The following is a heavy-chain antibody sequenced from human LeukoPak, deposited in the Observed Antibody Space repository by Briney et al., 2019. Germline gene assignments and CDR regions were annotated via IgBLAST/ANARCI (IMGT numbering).Heavy chain of an antibody. CDR3: ARARFPPTVTTGSYFDY. D-gene: IGHD4-17*01. CDR2: ISSSSSYI. CDR1: GFTFSRYI. J-gene: IGHJ4*02. V-gene: IGHV3-21*01. Sequence: GGSLRLSCAASGFTFSRYIMNWVRQAPGTGLEWVSSISSSSSYIYYTDSVKGRFTISRDNANNSLYLQMHSLRAEDTAVYYCARARFPPTVTTGSYFDYWGQGTLVTVSS.